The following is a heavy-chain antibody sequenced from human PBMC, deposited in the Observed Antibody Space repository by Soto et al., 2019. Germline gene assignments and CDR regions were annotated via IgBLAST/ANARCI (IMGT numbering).Heavy chain of an antibody. CDR1: GFTFSNFP. CDR2: ISYDGSNE. Sequence: QVQLVESGGGVVQPGSSLRLSCVASGFTFSNFPIHWVRQAPGKGLEWVTVISYDGSNEYYADSVKGRFTLSRDNSKNTLYRKMNSLRPEDSGLYFCARGGLGSGWYHFDSWGQGTLVTVSS. D-gene: IGHD6-19*01. J-gene: IGHJ4*02. CDR3: ARGGLGSGWYHFDS. V-gene: IGHV3-30-3*01.